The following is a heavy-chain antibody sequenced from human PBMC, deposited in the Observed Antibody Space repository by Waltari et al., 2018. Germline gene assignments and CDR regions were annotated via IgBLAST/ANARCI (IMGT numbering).Heavy chain of an antibody. CDR2: INHMGST. CDR3: ARGHFIAVAGTVYFDL. D-gene: IGHD6-19*01. J-gene: IGHJ2*01. Sequence: QVQLQQWGAGLLKPSETLSLTCAVYGGSFSGYYWSWIRQPPGKGLEWIGEINHMGSTNYNPSLKSRVTISVDTSKNQFSLKLSSVTAADTAVYYCARGHFIAVAGTVYFDLWGRGTLVTVSS. V-gene: IGHV4-34*01. CDR1: GGSFSGYY.